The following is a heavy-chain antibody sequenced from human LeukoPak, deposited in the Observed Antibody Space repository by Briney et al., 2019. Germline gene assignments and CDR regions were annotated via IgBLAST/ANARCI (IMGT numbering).Heavy chain of an antibody. CDR3: AKDFYGSGNEYYYYYMDV. CDR1: GFTFSSHA. J-gene: IGHJ6*03. V-gene: IGHV3-23*01. D-gene: IGHD3-10*01. CDR2: ISGSGSNT. Sequence: PGGSLRLSRAASGFTFSSHAMSWVRQAPGKGLEWVSAISGSGSNTYYADSVKGRFTISRDNSKNTLYLQMNSLRAEDTAVYYCAKDFYGSGNEYYYYYMDVWGKGTTVTVSS.